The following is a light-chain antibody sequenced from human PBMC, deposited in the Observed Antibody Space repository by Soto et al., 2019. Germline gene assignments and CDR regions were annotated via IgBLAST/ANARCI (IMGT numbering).Light chain of an antibody. V-gene: IGKV3-11*01. CDR1: QSVSTY. CDR3: QQRVFRVT. CDR2: DSS. J-gene: IGKJ4*01. Sequence: EIVLTQSPATLSLSPGDRASLSCRASQSVSTYLAWYQQKPGQAPRLLIYDSSNRAAGIPARFSGSGSGTDFTLTISSLEPEDFAVYYCQQRVFRVTFGGGTRWIS.